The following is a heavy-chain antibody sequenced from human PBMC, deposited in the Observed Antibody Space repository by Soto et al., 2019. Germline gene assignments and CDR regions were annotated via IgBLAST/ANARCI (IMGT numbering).Heavy chain of an antibody. Sequence: SETLSLTCTVSGGSISSYYWSWVRQPPGKGPEWIGYISYRGTTTYNPSLKSRVTISVDTSKNQFSLKVSSVTAADTAVYYCGRHNPTDNWYYVYWDQGTPVTVSS. CDR2: ISYRGTT. V-gene: IGHV4-59*08. D-gene: IGHD1-7*01. CDR3: GRHNPTDNWYYVY. CDR1: GGSISSYY. J-gene: IGHJ4*02.